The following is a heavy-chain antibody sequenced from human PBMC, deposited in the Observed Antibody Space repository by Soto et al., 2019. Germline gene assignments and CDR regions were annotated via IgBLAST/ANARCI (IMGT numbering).Heavy chain of an antibody. CDR2: ISYSGST. CDR3: ARAPYSSGWPDS. V-gene: IGHV4-61*08. Sequence: QVQLQESGPGLVKPSETLSLSCTVSGGSVSSGGYFWSWIRQPPGKGLEWIGYISYSGSTKYNPSLKRRVTISVDTSKNQFSLKLSSVTAADTAVYYCARAPYSSGWPDSWGQGTLVTVSS. CDR1: GGSVSSGGYF. D-gene: IGHD6-19*01. J-gene: IGHJ4*02.